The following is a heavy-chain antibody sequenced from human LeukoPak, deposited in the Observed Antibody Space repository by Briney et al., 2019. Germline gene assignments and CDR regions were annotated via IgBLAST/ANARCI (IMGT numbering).Heavy chain of an antibody. Sequence: GGSLRLSCAASGSTVSSNYMSWVRQAPGKGLEWVSVIYSGGSTYYADSVKGRFTISRDNSKNTLYLQMNSLRAEDTAVYYCARENYDFWSALDYWGQGTLVTVSS. V-gene: IGHV3-53*01. J-gene: IGHJ4*02. CDR3: ARENYDFWSALDY. CDR1: GSTVSSNY. D-gene: IGHD3-3*01. CDR2: IYSGGST.